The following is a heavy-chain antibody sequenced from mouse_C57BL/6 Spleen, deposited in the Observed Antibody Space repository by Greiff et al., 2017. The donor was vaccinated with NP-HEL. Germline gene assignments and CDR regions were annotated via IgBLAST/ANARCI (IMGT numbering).Heavy chain of an antibody. Sequence: VMLVESGAELVKPGASVKISCKASGYAFSSYWMNWVKQRPGKGLEWIGQIYPGDGDTNYNGKFKGKATLTADKSSSTAYMQLSSLTSEDSAVYFCARAQTGYFDYWGQGTTLTVSS. V-gene: IGHV1-80*01. CDR1: GYAFSSYW. CDR2: IYPGDGDT. CDR3: ARAQTGYFDY. J-gene: IGHJ2*01. D-gene: IGHD4-1*01.